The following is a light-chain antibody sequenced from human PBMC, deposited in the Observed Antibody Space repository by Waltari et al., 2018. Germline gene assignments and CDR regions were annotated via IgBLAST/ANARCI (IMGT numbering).Light chain of an antibody. CDR1: RRYVGGYNY. CDR3: SSYISSSTLEL. CDR2: DVS. Sequence: SALTQPASVSGSPGQSITLSCTGTRRYVGGYNYVYWYQQHPGKAPKLMIYDVSNRPSGVSNRFSGSKSGNTASLTISGLQAEDEADYYCSSYISSSTLELFGGGTSLTVL. J-gene: IGLJ2*01. V-gene: IGLV2-14*03.